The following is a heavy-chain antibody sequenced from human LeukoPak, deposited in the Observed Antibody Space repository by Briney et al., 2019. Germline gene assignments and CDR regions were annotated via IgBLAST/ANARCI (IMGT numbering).Heavy chain of an antibody. CDR2: ISSSSSYI. J-gene: IGHJ5*02. CDR1: GFTFSSYS. Sequence: GGSLRLSCAASGFTFSSYSMNWVRQAPGKGLEWVSSISSSSSYIYYADSVKGRFTISRDNAKNSLYLQVNSLRAEDTAVYYCARDYDSSGYRSRYNWFDPWGQGTLVTVSS. D-gene: IGHD3-22*01. CDR3: ARDYDSSGYRSRYNWFDP. V-gene: IGHV3-21*01.